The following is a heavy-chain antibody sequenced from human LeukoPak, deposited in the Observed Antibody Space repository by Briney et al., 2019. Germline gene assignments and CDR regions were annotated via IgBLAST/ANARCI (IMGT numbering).Heavy chain of an antibody. V-gene: IGHV3-7*01. J-gene: IGHJ4*02. CDR2: IKQDGSEK. Sequence: GGSLRLSCAASGFTFSSYWMSWVRQAPGKGLEWVANIKQDGSEKYYVDSVKGRFTISRDNAKNSLYLQMNSLRAEDTAVYYCARAMYYYDSSGYWVSSYYFDYWGQGTLVTVSS. CDR3: ARAMYYYDSSGYWVSSYYFDY. D-gene: IGHD3-22*01. CDR1: GFTFSSYW.